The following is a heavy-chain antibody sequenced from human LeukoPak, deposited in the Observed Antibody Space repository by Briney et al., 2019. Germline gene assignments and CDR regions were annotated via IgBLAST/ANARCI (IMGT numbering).Heavy chain of an antibody. CDR1: EYTFTGYY. D-gene: IGHD2-2*01. CDR2: INPNSGAT. V-gene: IGHV1-2*02. CDR3: ARGFGSRGIDY. Sequence: ASVKVSCKTSEYTFTGYYMHWVRLAPGQGLEWMGWINPNSGATDYAQKLQDRVTMTRDTSINTAYMELSILRSNDTAVYYCARGFGSRGIDYWGQGTLVTVSS. J-gene: IGHJ4*02.